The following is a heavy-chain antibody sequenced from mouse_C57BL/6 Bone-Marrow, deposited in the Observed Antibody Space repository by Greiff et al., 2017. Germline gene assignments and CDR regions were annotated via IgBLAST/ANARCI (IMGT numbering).Heavy chain of an antibody. CDR1: GYTFTDYE. CDR3: TRRGGYDGFAY. J-gene: IGHJ3*01. V-gene: IGHV1-15*01. CDR2: IDPETGGT. D-gene: IGHD2-2*01. Sequence: QVQLQQSGAELVRPGASVTLSCKASGYTFTDYEMHWVKQTPVHGLEWIGAIDPETGGTAYNQKFKGKAILTADKSSSTAYMELRSLTSEDSAVYYCTRRGGYDGFAYWGQGTLVTVSA.